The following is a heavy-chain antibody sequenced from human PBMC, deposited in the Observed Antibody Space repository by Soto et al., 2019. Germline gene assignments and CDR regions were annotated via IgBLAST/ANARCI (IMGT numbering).Heavy chain of an antibody. V-gene: IGHV4-39*01. Sequence: QLQLQESGPGLVKPSETLSLTCTVSGDSISSDNYYCGWIRQPPGKGLEWIGSIYYTGSTYYNPSLKSRVTMYVDTSKSQFSLKLSSVTAADTAVYYCARHPGYAVPTVYATHYFNYWGQGILVTVST. D-gene: IGHD2-8*01. CDR3: ARHPGYAVPTVYATHYFNY. CDR2: IYYTGST. CDR1: GDSISSDNYY. J-gene: IGHJ4*02.